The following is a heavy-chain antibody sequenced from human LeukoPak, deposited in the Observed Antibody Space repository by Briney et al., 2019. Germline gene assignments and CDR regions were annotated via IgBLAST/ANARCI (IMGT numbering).Heavy chain of an antibody. V-gene: IGHV3-48*03. CDR3: ARFAKMASFDY. D-gene: IGHD5-24*01. J-gene: IGHJ4*02. CDR2: ISSSGSTI. CDR1: GFTFSCYE. Sequence: PGGSLRLSCAASGFTFSCYEMNWVRQAPGKGLEWVSYISSSGSTIYYADSVKGRFTISRDNAKNSLYLQMNSLRAEDTAVYYCARFAKMASFDYWGQGTLVTVSS.